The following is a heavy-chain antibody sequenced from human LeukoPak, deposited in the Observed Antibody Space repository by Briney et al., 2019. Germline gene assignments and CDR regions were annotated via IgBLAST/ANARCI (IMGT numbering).Heavy chain of an antibody. CDR1: GFTFSSYG. CDR2: IWYDGSNK. Sequence: PGGSLRLSCAASGFTFSSYGMHWVRQAPGKGLEWVAVIWYDGSNKYYADSVKGRFTISRDNSKNTLYLQMNSLRAEDTAVYYCAKDRSDIVVVPVAHYYYMDVWGKGTTVTVSS. D-gene: IGHD2-2*01. V-gene: IGHV3-33*06. CDR3: AKDRSDIVVVPVAHYYYMDV. J-gene: IGHJ6*03.